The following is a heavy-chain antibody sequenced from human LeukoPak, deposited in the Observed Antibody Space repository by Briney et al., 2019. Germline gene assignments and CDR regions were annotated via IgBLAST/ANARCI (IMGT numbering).Heavy chain of an antibody. CDR2: ISRSSSMI. CDR3: ARDYYYDSSGDYYAMDV. Sequence: PGGSLRLSCAASQFTPSNYWMHWVRQTPGKGLEWVSYISRSSSMINYADSVKGRFTVSRDNARNSLYLQMNSLRDEDTAVYYCARDYYYDSSGDYYAMDVWGQGTTVTVSS. D-gene: IGHD3-22*01. V-gene: IGHV3-48*02. J-gene: IGHJ6*02. CDR1: QFTPSNYW.